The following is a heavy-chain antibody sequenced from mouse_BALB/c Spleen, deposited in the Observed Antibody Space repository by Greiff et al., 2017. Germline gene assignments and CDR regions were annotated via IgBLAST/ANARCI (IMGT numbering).Heavy chain of an antibody. V-gene: IGHV5-12-2*01. CDR2: ISNGGGST. Sequence: EVKLVESGGGLVQPGGSLKLSCAASGFTFSSYTMSWVRQTPEKRLEWVAYISNGGGSTYYPDTVKGRFTISRDNTKKTLYLQMSSLRSEDTALYYCARHGREGAWFAYWGQGTLVTVSA. CDR3: ARHGREGAWFAY. J-gene: IGHJ3*01. CDR1: GFTFSSYT.